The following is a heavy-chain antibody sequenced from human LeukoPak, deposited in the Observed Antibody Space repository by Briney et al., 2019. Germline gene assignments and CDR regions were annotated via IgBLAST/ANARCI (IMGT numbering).Heavy chain of an antibody. V-gene: IGHV3-9*01. CDR1: GFNFDDYA. J-gene: IGHJ6*02. D-gene: IGHD5-12*01. CDR2: ISWNSRNI. Sequence: GGSLRLSCAISGFNFDDYAMHWVRQAPGRGLEWVSGISWNSRNIGYADSVKGRFTISRDHAKNSVYLQMTSLRAEDTAVYYCAKDISIGGYADGYYYGMDVWGQGTTVTVSS. CDR3: AKDISIGGYADGYYYGMDV.